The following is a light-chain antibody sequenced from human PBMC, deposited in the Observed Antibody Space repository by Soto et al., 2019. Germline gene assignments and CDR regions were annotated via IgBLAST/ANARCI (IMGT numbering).Light chain of an antibody. J-gene: IGLJ1*01. V-gene: IGLV2-8*01. Sequence: ALTQPPSASGSPGQSVTISCTGTSSDVGGYNYVSWYQQHRGKAPKLMIYEVSKRPSGVPDRFSGSKSGNTASLTVSGLQAEDEADYYCSSYAGSNNLGVFGTGTKVTV. CDR3: SSYAGSNNLGV. CDR1: SSDVGGYNY. CDR2: EVS.